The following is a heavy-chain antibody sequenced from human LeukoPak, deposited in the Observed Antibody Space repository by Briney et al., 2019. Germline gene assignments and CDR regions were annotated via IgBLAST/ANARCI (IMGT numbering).Heavy chain of an antibody. D-gene: IGHD2-2*01. CDR2: INPNSGGT. J-gene: IGHJ5*02. CDR1: GYTFTGYY. Sequence: GASVKVSCKASGYTFTGYYMHWVRQAPGQGLEWMGWINPNSGGTNYAQKFQGRVTMTRDTSISTAYMELSRLRSDDTAVYYCARGTRVVPAAKVYNWFDPWGQGTLVTVSS. CDR3: ARGTRVVPAAKVYNWFDP. V-gene: IGHV1-2*02.